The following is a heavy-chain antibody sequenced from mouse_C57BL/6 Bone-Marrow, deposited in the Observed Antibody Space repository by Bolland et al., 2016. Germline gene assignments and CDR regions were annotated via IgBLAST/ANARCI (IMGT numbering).Heavy chain of an antibody. CDR3: ARDYGYDGVSWFAY. J-gene: IGHJ3*01. V-gene: IGHV1-39*01. Sequence: NQKFKGKATLTVDQSSSTAYMQLNSLTSEDSAVYYCARDYGYDGVSWFAYWGQGTLV. D-gene: IGHD2-2*01.